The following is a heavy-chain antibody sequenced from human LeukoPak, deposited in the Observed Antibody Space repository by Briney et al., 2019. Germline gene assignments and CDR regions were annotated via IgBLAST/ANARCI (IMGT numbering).Heavy chain of an antibody. Sequence: SETLSLTCTVSGGSISSYYWSWIRQPPGKGLEWIGYIYYSGSTNYNPSLKSRVTISVDTSKNQFSLKLSSVTAADTAVYYCARAVPLRYFDYWGQGTLVTVSS. V-gene: IGHV4-59*01. CDR2: IYYSGST. D-gene: IGHD4-17*01. CDR1: GGSISSYY. CDR3: ARAVPLRYFDY. J-gene: IGHJ4*02.